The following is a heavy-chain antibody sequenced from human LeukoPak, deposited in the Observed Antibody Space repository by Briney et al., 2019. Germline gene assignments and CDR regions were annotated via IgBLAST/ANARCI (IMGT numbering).Heavy chain of an antibody. Sequence: SETLSLTCTVSGYSISSGYSWSWIRQPPGKGLEWIGYIYYSGSTYYNPSLKSRVTISVDTSKNQFSLKLSSVTAADTAVYYCAGTVRFGATFYFDYWGQGTLVTVSS. V-gene: IGHV4-30-4*07. CDR1: GYSISSGYS. CDR2: IYYSGST. D-gene: IGHD3-10*01. J-gene: IGHJ4*02. CDR3: AGTVRFGATFYFDY.